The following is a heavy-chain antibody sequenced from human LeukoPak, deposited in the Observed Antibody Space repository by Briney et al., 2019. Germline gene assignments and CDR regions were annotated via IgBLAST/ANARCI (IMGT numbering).Heavy chain of an antibody. J-gene: IGHJ4*02. CDR3: ARSEAVAGTINY. Sequence: GESLKISCKGSGYSFTSYWISRVRQMPGKVLERMGRIDPSDSYTNYSPSFQGPVTIPADKSISTAYLQWSSLKASDTAMYYCARSEAVAGTINYWGQGTLVTVSS. V-gene: IGHV5-10-1*01. CDR2: IDPSDSYT. D-gene: IGHD6-19*01. CDR1: GYSFTSYW.